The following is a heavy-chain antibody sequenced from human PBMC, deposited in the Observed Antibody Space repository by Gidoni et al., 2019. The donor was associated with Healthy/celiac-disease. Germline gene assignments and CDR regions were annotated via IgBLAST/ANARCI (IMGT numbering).Heavy chain of an antibody. CDR2: IYYSGST. CDR1: GGSISSGGYY. V-gene: IGHV4-31*03. CDR3: ARLRYFDWSFDY. D-gene: IGHD3-9*01. Sequence: QVQLQESGPGLVKPSQTLSLTCTVSGGSISSGGYYWRWILQHPGKGLEWIGYIYYSGSTYYNPSLKSRVTISVDTSKNQFSLKLSSVTAADTAVYYCARLRYFDWSFDYWGQGTLVTVSS. J-gene: IGHJ4*02.